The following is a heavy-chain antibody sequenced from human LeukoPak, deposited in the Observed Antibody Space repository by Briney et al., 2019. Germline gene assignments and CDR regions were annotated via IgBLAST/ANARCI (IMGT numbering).Heavy chain of an antibody. Sequence: PSETLSLTCTVSSGSISTSNYYWGWVRQPPGKALEWIGNIFYTGSTYYNPSLKSRVTISVDTSKNQFSLKLSSVTAADTAVYYCARGPGIAAAGTPIGFDYWGQGTLVTVSS. V-gene: IGHV4-39*07. CDR2: IFYTGST. CDR1: SGSISTSNYY. CDR3: ARGPGIAAAGTPIGFDY. D-gene: IGHD6-13*01. J-gene: IGHJ4*02.